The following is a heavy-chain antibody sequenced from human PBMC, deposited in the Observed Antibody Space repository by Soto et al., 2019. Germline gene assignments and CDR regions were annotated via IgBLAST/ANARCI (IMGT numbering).Heavy chain of an antibody. CDR2: ISYDANKK. J-gene: IGHJ4*02. V-gene: IGHV3-30*18. CDR3: AKDRLGGNFDY. Sequence: PGGSLRLSCAASGFTFSSYGMHWVRQAPGKGLEWMAVISYDANKKYYADSAKGRFTISRDNSKNTLYLQMKSLRVEDTVVYYCAKDRLGGNFDYWGQGTQVTVSS. CDR1: GFTFSSYG.